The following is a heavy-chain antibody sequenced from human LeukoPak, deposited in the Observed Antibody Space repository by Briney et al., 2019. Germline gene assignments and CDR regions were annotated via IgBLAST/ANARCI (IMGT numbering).Heavy chain of an antibody. CDR1: GYTFTSYG. D-gene: IGHD2-2*02. Sequence: ASVNVSCKASGYTFTSYGISWVRQAPGQGLEWMGWISAYNGNTNYAQKLQGRVTMTTDTSTSTAYMELRSLRSDDTAVYYCARDVSDVVVPAAINYYYYGMDVWGQGTTVTVSS. CDR2: ISAYNGNT. J-gene: IGHJ6*02. V-gene: IGHV1-18*01. CDR3: ARDVSDVVVPAAINYYYYGMDV.